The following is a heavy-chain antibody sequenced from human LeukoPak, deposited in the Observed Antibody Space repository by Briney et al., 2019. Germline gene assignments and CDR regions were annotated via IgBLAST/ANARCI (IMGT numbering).Heavy chain of an antibody. V-gene: IGHV5-51*01. CDR1: GYSFTSYW. CDR2: IYPGDSDT. D-gene: IGHD3-10*01. Sequence: GESLKISCKGSGYSFTSYWIGWVRQMPGKGLEWMGIIYPGDSDTRYSPSFQGQVTISADKSISTAYLQWSSLKASDTAMYYCARQLVRGVTQYYYYYGMDVWGQGTTVTVSS. J-gene: IGHJ6*02. CDR3: ARQLVRGVTQYYYYYGMDV.